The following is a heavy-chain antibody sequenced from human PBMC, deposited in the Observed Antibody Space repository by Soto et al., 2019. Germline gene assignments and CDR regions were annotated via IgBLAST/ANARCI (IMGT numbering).Heavy chain of an antibody. D-gene: IGHD2-21*02. Sequence: EVQLLESGGGLVQPGGSLRLSCAASGFTFTNYAMTWVRQAPGKGLEWVSISSGSGSGDITWYADSVKGRLSISRDNSKNTLYLQLNSLRFEDTAVYYCAKDDFTDRGDDYFDYWGPGTLVTVSS. CDR2: SSGSGSGDIT. CDR3: AKDDFTDRGDDYFDY. V-gene: IGHV3-23*01. J-gene: IGHJ4*02. CDR1: GFTFTNYA.